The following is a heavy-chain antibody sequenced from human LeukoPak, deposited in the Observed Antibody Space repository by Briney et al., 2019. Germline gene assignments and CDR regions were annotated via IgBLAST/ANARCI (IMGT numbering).Heavy chain of an antibody. CDR3: ARAPLSGTYYTDAFDI. Sequence: SETLSLTCAVSGGSISTNNWWTWVRQPPGKGLERIGEIHHSGSTDYNPSLKSRVTISPDKSKNQFSLTLTSVTAADTAVYFCARAPLSGTYYTDAFDIWGQGTMVTVSS. CDR1: GGSISTNNW. D-gene: IGHD1-26*01. V-gene: IGHV4-4*02. J-gene: IGHJ3*02. CDR2: IHHSGST.